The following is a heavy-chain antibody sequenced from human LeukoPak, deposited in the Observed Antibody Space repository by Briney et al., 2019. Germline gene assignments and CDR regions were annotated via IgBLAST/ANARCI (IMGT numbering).Heavy chain of an antibody. CDR1: GFTFSSYW. V-gene: IGHV3-7*01. CDR3: ARVKERWLQSFDY. D-gene: IGHD5-24*01. Sequence: PGGSLRLSCAASGFTFSSYWMSWVRQAPGKGLEWVANIKQDGSEKYYVDSVKGRFTISRDNAKNPLYLQMNSLRAEDPAVYYCARVKERWLQSFDYWGQGTLVTVSS. J-gene: IGHJ4*02. CDR2: IKQDGSEK.